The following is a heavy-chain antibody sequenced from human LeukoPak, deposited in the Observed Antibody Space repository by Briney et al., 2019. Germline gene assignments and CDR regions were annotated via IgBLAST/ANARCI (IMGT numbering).Heavy chain of an antibody. D-gene: IGHD6-19*01. CDR3: ARHRYSSGNYLDF. J-gene: IGHJ4*02. V-gene: IGHV3-33*01. CDR2: IWYDGSNK. Sequence: GGSLRLSCAASGFTFSNYGMHSVRQAPGKGLEWVAVIWYDGSNKYYADSVKGRFTISRDNSKNTLYLQMNSLRAEDTAVYCCARHRYSSGNYLDFWGQGTLVTVSS. CDR1: GFTFSNYG.